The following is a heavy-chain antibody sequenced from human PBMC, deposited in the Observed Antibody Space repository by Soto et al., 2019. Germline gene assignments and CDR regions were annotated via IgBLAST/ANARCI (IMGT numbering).Heavy chain of an antibody. V-gene: IGHV4-4*02. J-gene: IGHJ3*01. CDR3: ARDLGIAVTGRRAFDV. CDR1: GGSISSDNW. CDR2: IYRSGST. D-gene: IGHD6-19*01. Sequence: QVQLQESGPGLVKPSGTLTLTCDVSGGSISSDNWWSWVRQPPGKGLEWIGEIYRSGSTNYNPSLQRRVTISVDKSKNQFSLQLSSVTAADSAVYYCARDLGIAVTGRRAFDVWGQGTMVTVSS.